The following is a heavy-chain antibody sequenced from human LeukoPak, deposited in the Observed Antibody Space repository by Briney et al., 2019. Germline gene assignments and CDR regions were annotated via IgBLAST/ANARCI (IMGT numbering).Heavy chain of an antibody. J-gene: IGHJ4*02. CDR2: MNPNSGNT. CDR1: GGTFSSYA. D-gene: IGHD6-13*01. CDR3: VRCSSSWHRDFDY. V-gene: IGHV1-8*03. Sequence: VASVKVSCKASGGTFSSYAISWVRQATGQGLEWMGWMNPNSGNTGYAQKFQGRVTITRNTSRSTAYMELRSLSSEGTAVYYCVRCSSSWHRDFDYWGQGTLVTVSS.